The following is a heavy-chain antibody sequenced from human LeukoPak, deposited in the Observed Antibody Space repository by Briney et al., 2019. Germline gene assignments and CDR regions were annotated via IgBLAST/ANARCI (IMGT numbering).Heavy chain of an antibody. CDR2: ISGGGQT. Sequence: GGSLRLSCAASGFPFSGYYMSWIRQSPGKGLECISYISGGGQTYYAGAVKGRFTISRDNSKNTLYLQMDSLRAEDTAVYYCAGESGEAQSYWGQGTLVAVSA. V-gene: IGHV3-11*01. J-gene: IGHJ4*02. D-gene: IGHD1-26*01. CDR1: GFPFSGYY. CDR3: AGESGEAQSY.